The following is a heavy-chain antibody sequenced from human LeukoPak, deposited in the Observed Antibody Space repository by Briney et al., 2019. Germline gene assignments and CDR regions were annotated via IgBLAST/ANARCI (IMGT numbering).Heavy chain of an antibody. V-gene: IGHV4-59*12. CDR3: ARYQRFLEWYAFDI. J-gene: IGHJ3*02. CDR2: IYYSGST. CDR1: GGSISPYY. Sequence: SETLSLTCSVSGGSISPYYWSWIRQPPGKGLEWIGYIYYSGSTYYNPSLKSRVTISVDTSKNQFSLKLSSVTAADTAVYYCARYQRFLEWYAFDIWGQGTMVTVSS. D-gene: IGHD3-3*01.